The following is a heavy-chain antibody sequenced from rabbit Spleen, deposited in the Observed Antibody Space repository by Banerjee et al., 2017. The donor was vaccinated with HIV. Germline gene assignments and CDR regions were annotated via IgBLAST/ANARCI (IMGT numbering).Heavy chain of an antibody. J-gene: IGHJ4*01. V-gene: IGHV1S40*01. CDR1: GFSFSNRHW. CDR2: IYTGSSGNT. Sequence: QSLEESGGDLVKPGASLTLTCTASGFSFSNRHWICWVRQAPGKGLEWIACIYTGSSGNTYYASWAKGRFTISTTSSTTVTLQMTSPTVADTATYFCARDGPSSLAQHLSYLVLWGQGTLVTVS. D-gene: IGHD1-1*01. CDR3: ARDGPSSLAQHLSYLVL.